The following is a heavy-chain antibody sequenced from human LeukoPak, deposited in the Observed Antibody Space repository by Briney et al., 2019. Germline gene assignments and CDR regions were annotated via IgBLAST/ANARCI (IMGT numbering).Heavy chain of an antibody. D-gene: IGHD3-10*01. V-gene: IGHV3-23*01. CDR1: GFTWSDHA. CDR3: AKDRVDGSGSQFDS. CDR2: ISGSGAMT. J-gene: IGHJ4*02. Sequence: PGGSLRLSCAASGFTWSDHAMIWVRQAPGKGLEWVSSISGSGAMTYYADSVKGRFTISRDNAMVTLYLQMNSLRADDTAVYYCAKDRVDGSGSQFDSWGQGSLVIVSS.